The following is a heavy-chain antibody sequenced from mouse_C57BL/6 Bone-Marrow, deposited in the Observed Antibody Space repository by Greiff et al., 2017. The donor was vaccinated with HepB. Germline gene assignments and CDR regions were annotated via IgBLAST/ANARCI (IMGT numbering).Heavy chain of an antibody. CDR3: ARWVFDY. CDR1: GYTFTSYW. J-gene: IGHJ2*01. V-gene: IGHV1-59*01. Sequence: QVQLQQPGAELVRPGTSVKLSCKASGYTFTSYWMHWVKQRPGQGLEWIGVIDPSDSYTNYNQKFKGKATLTVDTSSSTAYMQLSSLTSEDSAVYYCARWVFDYWGQGTTLTVSS. CDR2: IDPSDSYT.